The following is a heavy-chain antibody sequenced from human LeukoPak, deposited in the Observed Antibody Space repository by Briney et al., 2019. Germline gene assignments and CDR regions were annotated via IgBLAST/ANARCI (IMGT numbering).Heavy chain of an antibody. V-gene: IGHV3-30*04. J-gene: IGHJ4*02. CDR2: ILYDGSFE. CDR3: ARESKVTTRLGY. Sequence: GRSLRLSCAASGFTFSSYSLHWVRQAPGKGVEGVADILYDGSFENYADSVKGRFSISRDNSKTTLYLQMSSLRAEDTAVYYCARESKVTTRLGYWGQGTLVAVSS. CDR1: GFTFSSYS. D-gene: IGHD4-17*01.